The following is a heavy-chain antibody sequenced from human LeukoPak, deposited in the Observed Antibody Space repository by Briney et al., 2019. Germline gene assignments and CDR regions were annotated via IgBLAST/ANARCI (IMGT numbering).Heavy chain of an antibody. Sequence: PVGSLRLSCAASGFSFGSYAMSWVRQAAGKGLEWVSEICGSVSGSGDCTHYADSVKGRFTISRDNSKKTLYLQMNSLRADDTAVYYCANHSLACSSGACYRHFDYWGQGTLVTVSS. CDR1: GFSFGSYA. CDR2: ICGSVSGSGDCT. D-gene: IGHD2-15*01. J-gene: IGHJ4*02. V-gene: IGHV3-23*01. CDR3: ANHSLACSSGACYRHFDY.